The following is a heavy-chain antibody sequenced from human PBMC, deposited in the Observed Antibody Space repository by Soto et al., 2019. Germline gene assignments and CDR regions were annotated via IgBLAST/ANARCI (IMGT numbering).Heavy chain of an antibody. Sequence: PSETLSLTCTVSGGSISSGDYYWSWIRQSPGKGLEWIGYIYYTGSTYYNPSLKSRLTISVDTSKNQFSLKLTSVTAADTAVYFCARYQKGPFDYWGQGTLVTVSS. V-gene: IGHV4-30-4*01. CDR1: GGSISSGDYY. J-gene: IGHJ4*02. CDR2: IYYTGST. CDR3: ARYQKGPFDY. D-gene: IGHD2-2*01.